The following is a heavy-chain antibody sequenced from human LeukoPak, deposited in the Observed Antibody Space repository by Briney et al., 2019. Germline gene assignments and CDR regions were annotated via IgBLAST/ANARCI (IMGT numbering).Heavy chain of an antibody. J-gene: IGHJ5*02. D-gene: IGHD3-22*01. CDR2: ISGSGGST. Sequence: GGSLRLSCAASGFTFSSYAMSWVRQAPGKGLEWVSAISGSGGSTYYADSVKGRFTISRDNSKNTLYLQMNSLRAEDTAVYYCAKPTQKSITMIVVVITSSWGQGTLVTVSS. CDR3: AKPTQKSITMIVVVITSS. V-gene: IGHV3-23*01. CDR1: GFTFSSYA.